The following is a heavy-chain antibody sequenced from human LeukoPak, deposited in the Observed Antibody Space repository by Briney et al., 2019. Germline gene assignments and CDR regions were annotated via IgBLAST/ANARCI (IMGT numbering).Heavy chain of an antibody. J-gene: IGHJ5*02. CDR3: ARGFYGSGRTNWFDP. Sequence: SETLSLTCTVSGGSISSGGYYWSWIRQHPGKGLEWIGYIYYSGSTYYNPSLKSRVTISVDTSKNQFSLKLSSVTAADTAVYYCARGFYGSGRTNWFDPWGQGTLVTVSS. V-gene: IGHV4-31*03. D-gene: IGHD3-10*01. CDR2: IYYSGST. CDR1: GGSISSGGYY.